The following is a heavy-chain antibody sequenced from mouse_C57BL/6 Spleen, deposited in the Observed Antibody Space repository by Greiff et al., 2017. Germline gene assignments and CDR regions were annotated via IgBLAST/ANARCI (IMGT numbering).Heavy chain of an antibody. J-gene: IGHJ1*03. D-gene: IGHD2-12*01. CDR2: ISSGSSTI. CDR1: GFTFSDYG. V-gene: IGHV5-17*01. CDR3: ARREHDGWYFGV. Sequence: EVQRVESGGGLVKPGGSLKLSCAASGFTFSDYGMRWVRQAPEKGLEWVAYISSGSSTIYYADTVKGRFTISRDNAKNTQFLQMSSLRSEDAAMFYCARREHDGWYFGVWGTGTTVTVSS.